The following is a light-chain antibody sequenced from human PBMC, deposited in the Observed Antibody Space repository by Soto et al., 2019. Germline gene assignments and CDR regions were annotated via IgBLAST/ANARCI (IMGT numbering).Light chain of an antibody. CDR1: RSNLGSNP. CDR2: SNN. CDR3: SACDDSLAGTV. Sequence: QSVLTQPPSASGTPGQRVTISCSVGRSNLGSNPVNWYQHLPGTAPKLLIFSNNQRPSWVPDRFSGSKSGTSASLAISRLQSEDEADYYCSACDDSLAGTVFGGGTQLTVL. J-gene: IGLJ2*01. V-gene: IGLV1-44*01.